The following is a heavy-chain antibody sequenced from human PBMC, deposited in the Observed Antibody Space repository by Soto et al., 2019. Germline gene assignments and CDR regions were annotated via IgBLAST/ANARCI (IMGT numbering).Heavy chain of an antibody. V-gene: IGHV1-18*01. D-gene: IGHD2-2*01. CDR2: ISAYNGNT. J-gene: IGHJ6*02. CDR3: ARDPASTYYYYYGMDV. CDR1: GYTFTSYG. Sequence: QVQLVQSGAEVKKPGASVKVSCKASGYTFTSYGISWVRQAPGQGLEWMGWISAYNGNTNYAQKLQGRVTMTTDTSTSTAYMELRSLRSDDTAVYYCARDPASTYYYYYGMDVWGQGTTVTVSS.